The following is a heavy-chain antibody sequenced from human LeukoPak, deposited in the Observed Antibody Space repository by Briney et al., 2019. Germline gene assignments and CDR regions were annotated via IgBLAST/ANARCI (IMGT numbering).Heavy chain of an antibody. CDR3: ARDSPDGSGTYYNDSPDY. Sequence: ASVKVSCKASGYSFTGDYMHWVRQAPGQGLEWMGWISAYNGNTNYRQKLQGRVTMTTDTSTSTAYMDLRSLRSDDTAICYCARDSPDGSGTYYNDSPDYWGQGTLVTVSS. V-gene: IGHV1-18*04. CDR2: ISAYNGNT. CDR1: GYSFTGDY. D-gene: IGHD3-10*01. J-gene: IGHJ4*02.